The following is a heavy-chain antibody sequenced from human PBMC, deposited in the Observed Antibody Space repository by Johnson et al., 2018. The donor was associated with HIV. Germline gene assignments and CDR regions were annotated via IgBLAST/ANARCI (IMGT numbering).Heavy chain of an antibody. J-gene: IGHJ3*01. CDR3: ARDRRYYESSGYYHDAFDL. D-gene: IGHD3-22*01. CDR1: GFTFDDYA. V-gene: IGHV3-66*01. Sequence: VQLVESGGGLVQPGRSLRLSCAASGFTFDDYAMHWVRQAPGKGLEWVSVIYSGGSTYYADSVKGRFTISRDNSKNTLYLQMKSLRAEDTAVYFCARDRRYYESSGYYHDAFDLWGQGTMVTVSS. CDR2: IYSGGST.